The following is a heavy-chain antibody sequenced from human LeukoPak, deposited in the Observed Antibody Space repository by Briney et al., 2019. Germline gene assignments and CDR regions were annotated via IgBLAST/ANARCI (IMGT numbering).Heavy chain of an antibody. Sequence: GGSLRLSCAASGFTFSSAWMHWVRQAPGTGLVWVSVIYSGGSTYYADSVKGRFTISRDNSKNTLFLQMNSLRAGDTAVYYCARGTVTMVDYWGQGTLVTVSS. J-gene: IGHJ4*02. CDR1: GFTFSSAW. V-gene: IGHV3-66*01. CDR2: IYSGGST. CDR3: ARGTVTMVDY. D-gene: IGHD3-10*01.